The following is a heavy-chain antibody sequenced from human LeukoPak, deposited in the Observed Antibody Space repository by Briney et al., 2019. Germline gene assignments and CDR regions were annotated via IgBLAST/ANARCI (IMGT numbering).Heavy chain of an antibody. V-gene: IGHV3-23*01. D-gene: IGHD3-10*01. CDR3: AKRGRGLYGSGGYFTMDV. Sequence: GGSLRLSCAASGFTFSSCAMSWVRQAPGKGLEWVSAISGSGGSTYYADSVKGRFTISRDNSKNTLYLQMNSLRAEDTAVYYCAKRGRGLYGSGGYFTMDVWGQGTTVTVSS. CDR2: ISGSGGST. CDR1: GFTFSSCA. J-gene: IGHJ6*02.